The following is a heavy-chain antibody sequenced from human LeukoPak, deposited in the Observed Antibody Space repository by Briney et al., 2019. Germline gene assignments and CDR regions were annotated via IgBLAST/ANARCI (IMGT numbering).Heavy chain of an antibody. J-gene: IGHJ3*02. V-gene: IGHV1-46*01. CDR1: GYTFTTYY. CDR3: ARVLRPSSTRAAFDI. Sequence: ASVKVSCKASGYTFTTYYMHWVRQAPGQGLEWMGIINPSGGSTSYAQKFQGRVTMTRDTSTSTVYMELSSLRSEDTAVYYCARVLRPSSTRAAFDIWGQGTMVTVSS. CDR2: INPSGGST.